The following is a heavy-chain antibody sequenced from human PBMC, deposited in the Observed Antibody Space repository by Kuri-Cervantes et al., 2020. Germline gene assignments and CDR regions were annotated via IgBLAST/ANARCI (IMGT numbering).Heavy chain of an antibody. CDR1: GFTFSSYD. J-gene: IGHJ4*02. D-gene: IGHD3-10*01. CDR2: IGTAGDT. CDR3: ARDITMVRGVYRWGGDFDY. V-gene: IGHV3-13*01. Sequence: GGSLRLSCAASGFTFSSYDMHWVRQATGKGLEWVSAIGTAGDTYYPGSVKGRFTISRENAKNSLYLQMNSLRDEDTAVYYCARDITMVRGVYRWGGDFDYWGQGTLVTVSS.